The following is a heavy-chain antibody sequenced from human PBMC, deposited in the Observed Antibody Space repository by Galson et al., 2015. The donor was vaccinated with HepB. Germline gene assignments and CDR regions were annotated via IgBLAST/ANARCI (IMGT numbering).Heavy chain of an antibody. CDR2: ISAYNGST. CDR3: ARALVAVHDAFDI. Sequence: SVKVSCKASGYTFTSYGISWVRQAPGQGLEWMGWISAYNGSTYYADSVKGRFTISRDNSKNTLYLQMNSLRAEDTAVYYCARALVAVHDAFDIWGQGTMVTVSS. V-gene: IGHV1-18*01. J-gene: IGHJ3*02. CDR1: GYTFTSYG. D-gene: IGHD5-12*01.